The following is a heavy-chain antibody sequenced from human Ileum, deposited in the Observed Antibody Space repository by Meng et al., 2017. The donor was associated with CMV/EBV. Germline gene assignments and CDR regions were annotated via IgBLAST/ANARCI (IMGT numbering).Heavy chain of an antibody. Sequence: SVKVSCKASGGTFSSYAISWVRQAPGQGLEWMGGIIPIFGTANYAQKFQGRVTITTDESTSTAYMEPSSLRSEDTAVYYCARSYGDYYYFDYWGQGTLVTVSS. CDR1: GGTFSSYA. D-gene: IGHD4-17*01. CDR2: IIPIFGTA. J-gene: IGHJ4*02. V-gene: IGHV1-69*05. CDR3: ARSYGDYYYFDY.